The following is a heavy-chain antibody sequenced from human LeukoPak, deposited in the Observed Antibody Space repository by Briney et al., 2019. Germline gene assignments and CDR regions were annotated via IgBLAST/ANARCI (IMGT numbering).Heavy chain of an antibody. CDR3: ARESSGTFYSFDP. J-gene: IGHJ5*02. CDR2: ISYDGRNK. D-gene: IGHD1-26*01. Sequence: GGSLRLSCAASGFTFSDYAIHWVRQAPGKGLEWLAFISYDGRNKYYADSVKGRFTISRDNAKNSVYLQMNSLRDEDTAVYYCARESSGTFYSFDPWGQGTLVTVSS. V-gene: IGHV3-30*04. CDR1: GFTFSDYA.